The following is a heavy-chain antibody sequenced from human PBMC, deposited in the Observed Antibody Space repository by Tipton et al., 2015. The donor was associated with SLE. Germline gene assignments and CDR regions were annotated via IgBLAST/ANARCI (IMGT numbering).Heavy chain of an antibody. CDR3: ARGWLQLPRGFDY. J-gene: IGHJ4*02. D-gene: IGHD5-24*01. V-gene: IGHV1-69*13. Sequence: QLVQSGAEVKKPGASVKVSCKASGYTFTSYYMHWVRQAPGQGLEWMGGIIPIFGTANYAQKFQGRVTITADESTSTAYMELSSLRSEDTAVYYWARGWLQLPRGFDYWGQGTLVTVSS. CDR1: GYTFTSYY. CDR2: IIPIFGTA.